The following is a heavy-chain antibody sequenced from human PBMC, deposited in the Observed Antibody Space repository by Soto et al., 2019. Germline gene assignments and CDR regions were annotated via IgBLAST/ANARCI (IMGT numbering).Heavy chain of an antibody. V-gene: IGHV3-30-3*01. D-gene: IGHD6-19*01. CDR3: ARAWLVLGNMDV. CDR1: GFTFISYS. CDR2: ISYDGSNK. Sequence: CXRLSCAASGFTFISYSMHWVRQAPGKGLEWVAVISYDGSNKYYADSVKGRFTISRDNSKNTLYLQMNSLRAEDTAVYYCARAWLVLGNMDVWGQGTTVTVSS. J-gene: IGHJ6*02.